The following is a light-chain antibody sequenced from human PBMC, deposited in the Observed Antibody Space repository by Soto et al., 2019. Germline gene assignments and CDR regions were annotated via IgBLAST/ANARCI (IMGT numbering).Light chain of an antibody. V-gene: IGKV1-27*01. CDR3: QKYNSAPPLT. J-gene: IGKJ4*01. CDR1: QDISDY. CDR2: AAS. Sequence: DIPMTQSPSSLSASVGDRVTITCRASQDISDYLAWYQQKPGKVPKLLIYAASTLQSGVPSRFSGSGSGTDFTLTISSLQPEDVATYYCQKYNSAPPLTFGGGTKVEI.